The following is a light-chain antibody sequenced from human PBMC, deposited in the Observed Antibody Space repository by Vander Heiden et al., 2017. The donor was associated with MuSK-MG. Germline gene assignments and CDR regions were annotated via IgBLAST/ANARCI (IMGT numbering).Light chain of an antibody. V-gene: IGKV1-39*01. CDR1: HSISSY. CDR3: RQSDNTPLT. CDR2: AAS. Sequence: DIQMSQFPSSLSASVGDRVTITCRASHSISSYLNWYQQKPGKAPKVLIYAASSLQSGVPSRFSGSGSGTDFTLTISNLQPEDFATYYCRQSDNTPLTFGHGTTVDIK. J-gene: IGKJ3*01.